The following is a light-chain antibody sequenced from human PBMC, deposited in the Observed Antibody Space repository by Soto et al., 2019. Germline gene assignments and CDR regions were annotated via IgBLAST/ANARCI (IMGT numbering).Light chain of an antibody. V-gene: IGLV2-14*01. J-gene: IGLJ1*01. Sequence: QSVLTQPASVSGSPGQSITISCTGTSSDVGGYNYVSWYQQHPGKAPKLMIYDVSNRPSGVSNRFSGSKSGNTASLTISGLQAEDEADYYCSSFTSIITFVFGTGTKVTVL. CDR1: SSDVGGYNY. CDR3: SSFTSIITFV. CDR2: DVS.